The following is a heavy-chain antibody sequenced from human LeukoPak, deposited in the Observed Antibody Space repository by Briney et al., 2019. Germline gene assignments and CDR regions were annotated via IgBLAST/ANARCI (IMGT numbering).Heavy chain of an antibody. CDR3: ATGIGRESPPSYYYYGMDV. V-gene: IGHV1-2*04. CDR1: GYTLTGYY. D-gene: IGHD3-10*01. Sequence: GASVNVSCQASGYTLTGYYMHWVRQAAGQGLEWMGWINPNSGGTNYAQKFQGWVTMTRDPSISTAYMELSRLRSDDTAVYYCATGIGRESPPSYYYYGMDVWGKGTTVTVSS. CDR2: INPNSGGT. J-gene: IGHJ6*04.